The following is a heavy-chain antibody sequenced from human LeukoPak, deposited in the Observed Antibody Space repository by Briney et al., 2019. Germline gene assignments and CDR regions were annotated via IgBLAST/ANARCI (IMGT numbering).Heavy chain of an antibody. V-gene: IGHV3-21*01. D-gene: IGHD3-10*01. Sequence: GGSLRLSCAASGFTFSSYSMNWVRQAPGKGLEWVSSISSSSSYIYYADSVKGRFTISRDNAKNSLYLQMNSLRAEDTAVYCCARDTYYYGSGSFEDDYWGQGTLVTVSS. CDR2: ISSSSSYI. CDR3: ARDTYYYGSGSFEDDY. CDR1: GFTFSSYS. J-gene: IGHJ4*02.